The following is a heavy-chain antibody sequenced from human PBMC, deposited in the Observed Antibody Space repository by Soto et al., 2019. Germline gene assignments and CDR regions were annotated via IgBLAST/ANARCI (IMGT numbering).Heavy chain of an antibody. CDR1: GYTFTRRS. CDR3: ARATRGSISTRPEY. D-gene: IGHD6-6*01. V-gene: IGHV1-46*01. CDR2: INPTGGGT. Sequence: GASVKVSCKASGYTFTRRSMHCVRHAPGQGLEWMGMINPTGGGTTYAQKFQGRVTMTRDTSTGIVYMELTSLRPEDTAMYYCARATRGSISTRPEYWGLGTLVTVSS. J-gene: IGHJ4*02.